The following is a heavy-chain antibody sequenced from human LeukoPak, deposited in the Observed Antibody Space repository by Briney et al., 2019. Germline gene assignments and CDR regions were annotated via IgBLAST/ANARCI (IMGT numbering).Heavy chain of an antibody. D-gene: IGHD2-21*02. CDR2: ISSGSSTI. Sequence: QTGGSLRLSCAVSGFTFSSYSMNWVRQAPGKGLEWVSYISSGSSTIYYADSVKGRFTISIDNSKNTLYLQMNSLRAEDTAVYYCARGRGLHIVVVTATGPFDYWGQGTLVTVSS. J-gene: IGHJ4*02. CDR1: GFTFSSYS. V-gene: IGHV3-48*01. CDR3: ARGRGLHIVVVTATGPFDY.